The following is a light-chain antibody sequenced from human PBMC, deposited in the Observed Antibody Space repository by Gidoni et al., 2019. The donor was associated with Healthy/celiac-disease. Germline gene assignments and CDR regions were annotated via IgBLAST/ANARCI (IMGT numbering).Light chain of an antibody. CDR2: AAS. V-gene: IGKV1-39*01. CDR3: QQSYSTPLT. CDR1: QSISSY. Sequence: DIQMTQSPSSLSASVGDRVTITCRASQSISSYLNWYQQKPGKAPKLLSYAASSLQSGVPSRCSGSGSGTDFTLTISSLQPEDFATYYWQQSYSTPLTFXGXTKVEIK. J-gene: IGKJ4*01.